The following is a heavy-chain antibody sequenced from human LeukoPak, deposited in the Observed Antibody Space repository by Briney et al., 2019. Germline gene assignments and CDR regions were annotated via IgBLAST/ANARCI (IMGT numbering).Heavy chain of an antibody. Sequence: TLFLTCTVSGGSISSGDYYWSCLRPPPGKVLEGMGYIYYSGSTYYNPSLKSRVTISVDKSKNQFSLKLSSVTAADTAVYYCARAPPTMVRGGHDYWGQGTLVTVSS. D-gene: IGHD3-10*01. J-gene: IGHJ4*02. CDR1: GGSISSGDYY. CDR3: ARAPPTMVRGGHDY. V-gene: IGHV4-30-4*01. CDR2: IYYSGST.